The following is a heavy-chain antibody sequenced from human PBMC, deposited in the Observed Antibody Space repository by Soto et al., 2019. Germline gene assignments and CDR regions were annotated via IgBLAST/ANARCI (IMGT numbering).Heavy chain of an antibody. D-gene: IGHD3-9*01. CDR3: AKPLYIGSDYDILTGYGGDAFDI. Sequence: GGSLGLSCAASGFTFRSYGMHWVRQAPGKGLEWVAVISYDGSNKYYADSVKGRFTISRDNSKNTLYLQMNSLRAEDTAVYYCAKPLYIGSDYDILTGYGGDAFDIWGQGTMVTVSS. V-gene: IGHV3-30*18. CDR2: ISYDGSNK. CDR1: GFTFRSYG. J-gene: IGHJ3*02.